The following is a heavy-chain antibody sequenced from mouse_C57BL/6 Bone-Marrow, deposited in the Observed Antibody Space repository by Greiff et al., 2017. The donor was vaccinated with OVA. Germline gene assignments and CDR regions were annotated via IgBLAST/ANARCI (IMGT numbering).Heavy chain of an antibody. V-gene: IGHV14-4*01. CDR1: GFNIKDDY. CDR2: IDPENGDT. D-gene: IGHD2-3*01. J-gene: IGHJ2*01. CDR3: TPYDGYYVGY. Sequence: EVKLQQSGAELVRPGASVKLSCTASGFNIKDDYMHWVKQRPEQGLEWIGWIDPENGDTEYASKFQGKATITADTSSNTAYLQLSSLTSEDTAVYYCTPYDGYYVGYWGQGTTLTVSS.